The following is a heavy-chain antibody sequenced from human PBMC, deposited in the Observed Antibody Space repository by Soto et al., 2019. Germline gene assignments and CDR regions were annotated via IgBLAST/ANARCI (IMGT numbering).Heavy chain of an antibody. Sequence: GGSLRLSCAASGFIFRNYWMSWVRQAPGKGLEWVANIKEDGGQKYYMDSVKGRFTISRDNARNSLYLQINSLRAEDTAMYYCARIGYSSSSLDYWGRGTLVTVSS. CDR3: ARIGYSSSSLDY. J-gene: IGHJ4*02. V-gene: IGHV3-7*03. CDR2: IKEDGGQK. D-gene: IGHD6-6*01. CDR1: GFIFRNYW.